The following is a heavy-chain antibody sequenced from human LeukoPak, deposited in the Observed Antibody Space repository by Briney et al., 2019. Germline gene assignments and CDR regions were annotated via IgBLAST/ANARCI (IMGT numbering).Heavy chain of an antibody. J-gene: IGHJ4*02. Sequence: ASVKVSSKASGYTFTRHFMHWVPQTPGQGFEWMGKINPKGCSTRYAHKFQRRVTMTRDTSTSTVYMELSSLRSQDTAVYHCARADSSSWWDFDYWGQGTLVTVSS. V-gene: IGHV1-46*01. CDR2: INPKGCST. D-gene: IGHD6-13*01. CDR3: ARADSSSWWDFDY. CDR1: GYTFTRHF.